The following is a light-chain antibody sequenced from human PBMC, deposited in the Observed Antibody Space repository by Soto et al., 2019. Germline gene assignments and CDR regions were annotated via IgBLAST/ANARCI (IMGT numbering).Light chain of an antibody. CDR2: DVT. J-gene: IGLJ3*02. V-gene: IGLV2-11*01. Sequence: QSALTQPRSVSGSPGQSVTISCTGTSSDIGGYNYVSWYQQYPGKAPKRMIFDVTKRPSGVPDRFSGSKSGNTASLTISGLQAEDEADYYGCSHAGRYNLGVFGGGTKLTVL. CDR3: CSHAGRYNLGV. CDR1: SSDIGGYNY.